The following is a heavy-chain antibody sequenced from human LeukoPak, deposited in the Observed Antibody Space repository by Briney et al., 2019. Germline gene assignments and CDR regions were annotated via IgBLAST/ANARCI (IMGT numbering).Heavy chain of an antibody. Sequence: ASVKVSCKVSGYTLTELSMHWVRQAPGKGLEWMGGFDPEDGETIYAQKFQGRVTMTEDTSTDTAYMELSSLRSEDTAVYYCATGEYSYGYDTYFDYWGQGTLVTVSS. J-gene: IGHJ4*02. V-gene: IGHV1-24*01. CDR1: GYTLTELS. CDR3: ATGEYSYGYDTYFDY. CDR2: FDPEDGET. D-gene: IGHD5-18*01.